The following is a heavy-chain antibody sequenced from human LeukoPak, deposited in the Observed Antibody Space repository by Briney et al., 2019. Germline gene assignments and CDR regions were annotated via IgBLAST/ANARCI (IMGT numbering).Heavy chain of an antibody. V-gene: IGHV3-64D*06. CDR3: VKEYSSSPYYFDH. J-gene: IGHJ4*02. CDR2: ISSNGGST. D-gene: IGHD6-13*01. Sequence: PGGSLRLSCSASGFTFSSYAMHLVRQAPGKGLEYVSAISSNGGSTYYADSVKGRFTISRDNSKNTLYLQMRSLRAEDTAVYYCVKEYSSSPYYFDHWGQGTLVTVSS. CDR1: GFTFSSYA.